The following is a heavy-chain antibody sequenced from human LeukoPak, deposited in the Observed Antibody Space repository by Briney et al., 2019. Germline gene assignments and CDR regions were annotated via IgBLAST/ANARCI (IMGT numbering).Heavy chain of an antibody. CDR3: ARTSRINMVLDP. J-gene: IGHJ5*02. D-gene: IGHD3-10*01. Sequence: PSETLSLTCGVSGGSISTTNRWTWVRQPPGKGLEWIGEIYHSGSTNYNPSLKSRVTISVDKSKNQFSLKLSSVTAADTAVYYCARTSRINMVLDPWGQGTLVTVSS. V-gene: IGHV4/OR15-8*01. CDR1: GGSISTTNR. CDR2: IYHSGST.